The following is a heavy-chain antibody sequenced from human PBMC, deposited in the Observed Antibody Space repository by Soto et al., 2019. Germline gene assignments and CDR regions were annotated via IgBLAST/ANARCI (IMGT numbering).Heavy chain of an antibody. D-gene: IGHD3-10*01. J-gene: IGHJ2*01. CDR3: AKDKHGDYWYFDL. CDR2: ISWNSGSI. Sequence: EVQLVESGGGLVQPGRSLRLSCAASGFTFDDYAMHWVRQAPGKGLAWVSGISWNSGSIGYADSVKGRFTISRDNAKNSLYLQMNSLRAEDTALYYCAKDKHGDYWYFDLWGRGTLVTVSS. CDR1: GFTFDDYA. V-gene: IGHV3-9*01.